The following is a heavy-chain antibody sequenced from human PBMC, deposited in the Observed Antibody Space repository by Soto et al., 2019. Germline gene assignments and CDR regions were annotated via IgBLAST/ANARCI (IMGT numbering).Heavy chain of an antibody. D-gene: IGHD6-19*01. CDR1: GGSISSSSYY. J-gene: IGHJ5*02. V-gene: IGHV4-39*01. Sequence: QLQLQESGPGLVKPSETLSLTCTVSGGSISSSSYYWGWIRQPPGKGLEWIGSIYYSGSTYYNPSLTSRVTISVDTSKNQFSLKLSSVTAADTAVYYCARQEQWLYNWFDPWGQGTLVTVSS. CDR3: ARQEQWLYNWFDP. CDR2: IYYSGST.